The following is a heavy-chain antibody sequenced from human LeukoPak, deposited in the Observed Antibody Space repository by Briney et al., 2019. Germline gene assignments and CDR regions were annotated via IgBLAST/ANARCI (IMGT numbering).Heavy chain of an antibody. Sequence: SETLSLTCTVSGGSISSGSYYWSWIRQPAGKGLEWIGRIYTSGSTNYNPSLKSRVTISVDTSKNQFSLKLSSVTAADTAVYYCARDGPPGNYYDSGGFANDAFDIWGQGTMVTVSS. CDR3: ARDGPPGNYYDSGGFANDAFDI. D-gene: IGHD3-22*01. J-gene: IGHJ3*02. CDR1: GGSISSGSYY. V-gene: IGHV4-61*02. CDR2: IYTSGST.